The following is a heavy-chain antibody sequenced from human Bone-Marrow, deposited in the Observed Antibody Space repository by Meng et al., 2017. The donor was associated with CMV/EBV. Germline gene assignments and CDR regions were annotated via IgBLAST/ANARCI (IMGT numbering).Heavy chain of an antibody. V-gene: IGHV3-21*06. CDR2: IRSHSNNM. J-gene: IGHJ6*02. CDR3: VRNKLSDYCSSSSCYSYGMDV. CDR1: GFTFSSYS. D-gene: IGHD2-2*01. Sequence: GESLKISCAASGFTFSSYSMNWVRQAPGKGLEWVASIRSHSNNMYYVDSVKGRFTITRDNAKNSLYLQMNSLRAEDTAVYYCVRNKLSDYCSSSSCYSYGMDVWGQGTTVTVS.